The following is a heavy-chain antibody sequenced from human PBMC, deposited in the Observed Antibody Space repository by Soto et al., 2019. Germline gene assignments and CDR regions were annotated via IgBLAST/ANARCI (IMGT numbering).Heavy chain of an antibody. D-gene: IGHD5-12*01. CDR3: AKDGPPALYEYCDY. CDR2: ISGSGGST. Sequence: GGSLRLSCAASGFTFSSYVMSWVRQAPGKGLEWVSAISGSGGSTYYADSVKGRFTISRDNSKNTLYLQMNSLRAEDTAVYYCAKDGPPALYEYCDYWGQGTLVTVSS. V-gene: IGHV3-23*01. J-gene: IGHJ4*02. CDR1: GFTFSSYV.